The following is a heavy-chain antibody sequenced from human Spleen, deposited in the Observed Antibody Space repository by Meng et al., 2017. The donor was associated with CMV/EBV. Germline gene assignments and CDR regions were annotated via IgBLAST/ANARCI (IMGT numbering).Heavy chain of an antibody. CDR3: ASLGYSEDY. J-gene: IGHJ4*02. CDR1: GGSISSYY. D-gene: IGHD6-13*01. Sequence: GSLRLSCTVSGGSISSYYWSWIRQPPGKGLEWIGYIYYSGSTYYNPSLKSRVTISVDTSKNQFSLKLSSVTAADTAVYYCASLGYSEDYWGQGTLVTVSS. V-gene: IGHV4-59*04. CDR2: IYYSGST.